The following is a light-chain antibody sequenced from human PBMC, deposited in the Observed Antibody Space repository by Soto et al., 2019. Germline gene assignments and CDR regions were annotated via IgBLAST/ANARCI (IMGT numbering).Light chain of an antibody. V-gene: IGLV1-40*01. CDR1: SSNIGAGYD. Sequence: QAVVTQPPSVSGAPGPRVTISFTGSSSNIGAGYDVHWYQRLPGTAPKVLIYGNNNRPSGVPDRFSGSKSGTSAALAITGLQGEDGADYCCQSYDSGPGGSYVVGTGTKLTVL. CDR3: QSYDSGPGGSYV. J-gene: IGLJ1*01. CDR2: GNN.